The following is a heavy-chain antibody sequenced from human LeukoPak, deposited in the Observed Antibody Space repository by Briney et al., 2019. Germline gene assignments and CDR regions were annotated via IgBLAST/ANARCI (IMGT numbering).Heavy chain of an antibody. J-gene: IGHJ3*02. Sequence: SETLSLTCTVSGGSISSGGYYWSWIRQHPGKGLEWIGYIYYSGSTYYNPSLKSRVTVSVDTSKNQFFLKLSSVTAADTAVYYCARGSDGDYVLDAFDIWGQGTMVTVSS. CDR1: GGSISSGGYY. V-gene: IGHV4-31*03. CDR3: ARGSDGDYVLDAFDI. CDR2: IYYSGST. D-gene: IGHD4-17*01.